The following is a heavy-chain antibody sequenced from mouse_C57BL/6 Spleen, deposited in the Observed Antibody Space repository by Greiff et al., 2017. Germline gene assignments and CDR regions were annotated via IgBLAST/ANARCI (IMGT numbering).Heavy chain of an antibody. CDR2: ISYDGSN. D-gene: IGHD1-3*01. Sequence: EVKLVESGPGLVKPSQSLSLTCSVTGYSITSGYYWNWIRQFPGNKLEWMGYISYDGSNNYNPSLKNRISITRDTSKNQFFLKLNSVTTEDTATYYCASGGALWGQGTLVTVSA. V-gene: IGHV3-6*01. CDR3: ASGGAL. CDR1: GYSITSGYY. J-gene: IGHJ3*01.